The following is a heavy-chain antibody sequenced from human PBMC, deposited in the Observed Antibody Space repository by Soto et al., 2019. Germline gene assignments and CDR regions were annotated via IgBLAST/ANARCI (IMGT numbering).Heavy chain of an antibody. CDR3: ARAPEGTLGYYYYYYMDV. J-gene: IGHJ6*03. CDR2: TYYRSKWYN. CDR1: GDSVSSNSAA. D-gene: IGHD7-27*01. V-gene: IGHV6-1*01. Sequence: SQTLSLTCAISGDSVSSNSAAWNWIRQSPSRGLEWLGRTYYRSKWYNDYAVSVKSRITINPDTSKNQFSLQLNSVTPEDTAVYYCARAPEGTLGYYYYYYMDVWGKGTTVTVSS.